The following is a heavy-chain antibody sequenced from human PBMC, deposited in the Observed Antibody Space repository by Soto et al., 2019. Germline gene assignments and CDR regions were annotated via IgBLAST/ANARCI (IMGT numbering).Heavy chain of an antibody. J-gene: IGHJ3*02. D-gene: IGHD3-22*01. CDR3: ARARAYYDSSGYYYDAFDI. V-gene: IGHV3-33*01. CDR2: IWYDGSNK. CDR1: GFTFSSYG. Sequence: GGSLRLSCAASGFTFSSYGMHWVRQAPGKGLEWVAVIWYDGSNKYYADSVKGRFTISRDNSKNTLYLQMNSLRAEDTAVYYCARARAYYDSSGYYYDAFDIWGQGTMVTVSS.